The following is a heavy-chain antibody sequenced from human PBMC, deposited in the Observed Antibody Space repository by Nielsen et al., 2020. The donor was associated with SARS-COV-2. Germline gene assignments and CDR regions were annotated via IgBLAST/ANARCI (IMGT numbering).Heavy chain of an antibody. CDR3: ARDLTVVTASPYSYYYGMDV. CDR1: GYTFTGYY. CDR2: INPNSGGT. Sequence: ASVKVSCKASGYTFTGYYMHWVRQAPGQGLEWMGRINPNSGGTNYAQKFQGRVTMTRDTSTSTAYMELSSLRSEDTAVYYCARDLTVVTASPYSYYYGMDVWGQGTTVTVSS. V-gene: IGHV1-2*06. J-gene: IGHJ6*02. D-gene: IGHD2-21*02.